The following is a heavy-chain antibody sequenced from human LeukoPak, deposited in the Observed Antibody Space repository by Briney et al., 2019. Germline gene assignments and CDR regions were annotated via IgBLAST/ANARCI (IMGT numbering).Heavy chain of an antibody. J-gene: IGHJ4*02. Sequence: PSETLSLTCTVSGGSISSSSYNWGWIRQPPGEGLEWIGSIYYSGSTYYNPSLKSRVTISVDTSKNQFSLKLSSVTAADTAVYYCATPFPPTDYWGQGTLVTVSS. CDR2: IYYSGST. CDR3: ATPFPPTDY. D-gene: IGHD2/OR15-2a*01. CDR1: GGSISSSSYN. V-gene: IGHV4-39*01.